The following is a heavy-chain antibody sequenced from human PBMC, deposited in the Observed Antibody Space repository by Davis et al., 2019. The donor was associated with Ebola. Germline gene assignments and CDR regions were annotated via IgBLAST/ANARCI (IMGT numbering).Heavy chain of an antibody. V-gene: IGHV3-74*01. Sequence: GESLKISCAASGFTFSSYWMHWVRQAPGKGLVWVSRINSDGSSTSYADSVKGRFTISRDNAKNTLYLQMNSLRAEDTAVYYCASQGSAAAAHRDSDGFDYWGQGTLVTVSS. CDR2: INSDGSST. CDR3: ASQGSAAAAHRDSDGFDY. D-gene: IGHD6-13*01. J-gene: IGHJ4*02. CDR1: GFTFSSYW.